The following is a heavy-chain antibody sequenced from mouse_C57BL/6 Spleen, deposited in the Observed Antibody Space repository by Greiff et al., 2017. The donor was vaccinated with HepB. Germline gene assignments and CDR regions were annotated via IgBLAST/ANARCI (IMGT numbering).Heavy chain of an antibody. CDR3: GRRGGGY. CDR1: GYTFTSYW. CDR2: IDPSDSYT. V-gene: IGHV1-50*01. J-gene: IGHJ4*01. Sequence: QVQLQQPGAELVKPGASVKLSCKASGYTFTSYWMQWVKQRPGQGLEWIGEIDPSDSYTNYNQKFKGKATLTVDTSSSTAYMQLSSLTSEDSAVYYCGRRGGGYWGQGTSVTVSS.